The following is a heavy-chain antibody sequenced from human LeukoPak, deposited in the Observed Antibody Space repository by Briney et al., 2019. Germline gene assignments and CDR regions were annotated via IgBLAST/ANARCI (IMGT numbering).Heavy chain of an antibody. D-gene: IGHD1-26*01. CDR1: GYSFTSYD. V-gene: IGHV1-8*01. J-gene: IGHJ4*02. CDR2: MNTNSGTT. Sequence: ASVKVSCKASGYSFTSYDINWVRQATGQGLEWMGRMNTNSGTTEYAQKLQGRVTMTTDTSTSTAYMELRSLRSDDTAVYYCARGARELLRGYDYWGQGTLVTVSS. CDR3: ARGARELLRGYDY.